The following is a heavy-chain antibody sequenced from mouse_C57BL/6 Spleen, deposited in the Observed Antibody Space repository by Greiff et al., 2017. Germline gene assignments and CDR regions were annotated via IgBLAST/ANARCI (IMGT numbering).Heavy chain of an antibody. CDR2: INPSSGYT. CDR1: GYTFTSYT. J-gene: IGHJ2*01. CDR3: ARSVIYNDYDEGLYYFDY. Sequence: VQLQQSGAELARPGASVKMSCKASGYTFTSYTMHWVKQRPGQGLEWIGYINPSSGYTKYNQKFKDKATFTADKSSSAAYMQLSSLTSEDSAVYYCARSVIYNDYDEGLYYFDYWGQGTTLTVSA. D-gene: IGHD2-4*01. V-gene: IGHV1-4*01.